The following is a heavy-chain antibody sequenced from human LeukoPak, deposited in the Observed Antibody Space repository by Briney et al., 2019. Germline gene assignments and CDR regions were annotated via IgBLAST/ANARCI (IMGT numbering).Heavy chain of an antibody. D-gene: IGHD2-15*01. J-gene: IGHJ6*02. Sequence: PSETLSLTCTVSGGSISSYYWGWIRQPPGKGLEWIGYIYYSGSTNYNPSLKSRVTISVDTSKNQFSLKLSSVTAADTAVYYCARVGCSGGSCYSDYYYGMDVWGQGTTVTVSS. V-gene: IGHV4-59*08. CDR3: ARVGCSGGSCYSDYYYGMDV. CDR1: GGSISSYY. CDR2: IYYSGST.